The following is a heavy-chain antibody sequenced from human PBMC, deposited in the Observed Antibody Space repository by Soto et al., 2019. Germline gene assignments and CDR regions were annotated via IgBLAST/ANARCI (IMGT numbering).Heavy chain of an antibody. V-gene: IGHV6-1*01. CDR2: TYYRSKWFN. D-gene: IGHD3-10*01. Sequence: PSQTLSLTCGISGDSVSNNGAAWNWIRQSPSRGLEWLGRTYYRSKWFNDYAVSVKSRITISPDTSKNQFSLKLTSVTAADTAVYYCARDSAYGSGNYYHNWFDPSGQGTLVTVST. J-gene: IGHJ5*02. CDR3: ARDSAYGSGNYYHNWFDP. CDR1: GDSVSNNGAA.